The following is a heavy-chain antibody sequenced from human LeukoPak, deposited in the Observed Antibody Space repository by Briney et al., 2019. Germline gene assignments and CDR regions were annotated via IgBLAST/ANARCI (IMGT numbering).Heavy chain of an antibody. D-gene: IGHD6-13*01. J-gene: IGHJ1*01. V-gene: IGHV4-4*07. CDR1: GGSIKTYY. CDR3: VREKLYTSSWGFQH. Sequence: SETLSLTCTVSGGSIKTYYWSWIRRSAGTGLEWIGRFYSSVSTTYNPSLKSRVTMSVDTSNNLFFLNLTSVTAADTAVYFCVREKLYTSSWGFQHWGQGTLVSVSS. CDR2: FYSSVST.